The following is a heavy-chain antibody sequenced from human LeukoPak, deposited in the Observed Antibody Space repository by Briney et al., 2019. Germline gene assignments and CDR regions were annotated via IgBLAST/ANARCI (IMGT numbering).Heavy chain of an antibody. CDR2: IYSSGST. CDR3: ARSTPILQYSGNYKSGAIDI. D-gene: IGHD1-26*01. V-gene: IGHV4-59*01. CDR1: GGSISSYY. Sequence: KSSETLSLTCTVSGGSISSYYWSWIRQPPVKGLEWIGCIYSSGSTNYNPSLKSRVTISVDTAKNQFSLKLSSVTAADTAVYYCARSTPILQYSGNYKSGAIDIWGQGTMVTVSS. J-gene: IGHJ3*02.